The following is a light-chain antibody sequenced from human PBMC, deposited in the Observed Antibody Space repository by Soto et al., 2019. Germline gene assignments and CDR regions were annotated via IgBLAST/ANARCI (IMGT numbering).Light chain of an antibody. CDR2: GAS. CDR3: QQYHSCPPRT. J-gene: IGKJ1*01. V-gene: IGKV3-15*01. Sequence: EIVMTQSPATLSVSPGERATLSCRASQSVSSNLAWYQQKPGQAPRRLIYGASSRATGISGRFSGSGSGTEFTLTISRLQSEDFVVYYCQQYHSCPPRTFGQGTKVEIK. CDR1: QSVSSN.